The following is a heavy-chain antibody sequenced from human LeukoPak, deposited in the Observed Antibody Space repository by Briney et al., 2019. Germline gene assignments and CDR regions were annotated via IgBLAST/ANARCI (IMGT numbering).Heavy chain of an antibody. V-gene: IGHV4-38-2*02. Sequence: SETLSLTCTVSGYSISSGYYWGWIRQPPGKGLEWIGSIYHSGSTYYNPSLKSRVTISVDTSKNQFSLKLSSVTAADTAVYYCARVDTAMDLFDYWGQGTLVTVSS. CDR1: GYSISSGYY. D-gene: IGHD5-18*01. CDR3: ARVDTAMDLFDY. J-gene: IGHJ4*02. CDR2: IYHSGST.